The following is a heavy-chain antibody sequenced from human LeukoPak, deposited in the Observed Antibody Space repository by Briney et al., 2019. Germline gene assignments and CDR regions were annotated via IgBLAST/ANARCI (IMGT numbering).Heavy chain of an antibody. J-gene: IGHJ3*02. CDR3: ARGPYDYVWGSYRPFDI. V-gene: IGHV1-2*02. D-gene: IGHD3-16*02. CDR2: INPNSGGT. CDR1: GYTFTSYY. Sequence: GASVKVSCKASGYTFTSYYMHWVRQAPGQGLEWMGWINPNSGGTNYAQKFQGRVTMTRDTSISTAYMELSRLRSDDTAVYYCARGPYDYVWGSYRPFDIWGQGTMVTVSS.